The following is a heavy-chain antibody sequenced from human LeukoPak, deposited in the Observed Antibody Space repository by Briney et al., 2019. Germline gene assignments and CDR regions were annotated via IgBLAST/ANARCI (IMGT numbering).Heavy chain of an antibody. CDR2: ISGSGGST. Sequence: GGSLRLSCAASGFTFRSYAMNWVRQAPGKGLEWVSGISGSGGSTYNADSVKGRFTISRDNSKYTVYLQMNSLRAEDTAVYYCARDRTNRYSYGYVRSDAFDIWGQGTMVTVSS. J-gene: IGHJ3*02. CDR1: GFTFRSYA. D-gene: IGHD5-18*01. V-gene: IGHV3-23*01. CDR3: ARDRTNRYSYGYVRSDAFDI.